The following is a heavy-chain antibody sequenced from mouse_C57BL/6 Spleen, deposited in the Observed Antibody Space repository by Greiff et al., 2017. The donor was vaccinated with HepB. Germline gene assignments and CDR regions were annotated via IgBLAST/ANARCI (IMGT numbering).Heavy chain of an antibody. CDR1: GFTFSDYG. CDR2: ISSGSSTI. CDR3: ARRDGYYDAWFAY. Sequence: EVQLVESGGGLVKPGGSLKLSCAASGFTFSDYGMHWVRQAPEKGLEWVAYISSGSSTIYYADTVKGRFTITRDNAKNTLFLQMTRLRSEDTAMYYCARRDGYYDAWFAYWGQGTLVTVSA. V-gene: IGHV5-17*01. D-gene: IGHD2-3*01. J-gene: IGHJ3*01.